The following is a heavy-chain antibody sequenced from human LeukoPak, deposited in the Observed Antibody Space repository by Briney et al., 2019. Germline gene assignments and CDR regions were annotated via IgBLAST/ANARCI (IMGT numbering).Heavy chain of an antibody. Sequence: SETLSLTCTVSGGSISSGSYYWSWIRQPAGKGLEWIGHIYSSGRTNYSPSLKSRVTISVDTSKNQFSLKLSSVTAADTAVYYCARGSGVSSLDPLSYYYYYYMDVWGKGTTVTISS. CDR2: IYSSGRT. D-gene: IGHD6-13*01. J-gene: IGHJ6*03. CDR1: GGSISSGSYY. CDR3: ARGSGVSSLDPLSYYYYYYMDV. V-gene: IGHV4-61*09.